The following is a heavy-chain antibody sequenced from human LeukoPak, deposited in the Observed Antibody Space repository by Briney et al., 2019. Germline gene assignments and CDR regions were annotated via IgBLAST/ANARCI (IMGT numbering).Heavy chain of an antibody. CDR1: GGSISSSSYY. D-gene: IGHD6-19*01. CDR3: ARHLGTEQWLSTSWFDP. V-gene: IGHV4-39*01. J-gene: IGHJ5*02. CDR2: IYYSGST. Sequence: SETLSLTCTGSGGSISSSSYYWGWIRQPPGKGLVWIGCIYYSGSTYYNPSLKSRVTISVDTSKHQFSLKLSSVTAADTAVYYCARHLGTEQWLSTSWFDPWGQGTLVTVSS.